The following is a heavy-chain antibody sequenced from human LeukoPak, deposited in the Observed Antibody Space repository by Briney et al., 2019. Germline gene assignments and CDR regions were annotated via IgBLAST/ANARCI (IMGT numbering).Heavy chain of an antibody. CDR1: GGSISSYY. V-gene: IGHV4-4*07. CDR3: SRRSSGWSWFDP. CDR2: INTRGST. Sequence: SETLSLTCTVSGGSISSYYWNWMPQPAGKGLEWIGRINTRGSTNYNHSLKSRVAMSVDAAKNHVSLELSSVTAADTAVYYFSRRSSGWSWFDPWGQGTLVTVSS. J-gene: IGHJ5*02. D-gene: IGHD6-13*01.